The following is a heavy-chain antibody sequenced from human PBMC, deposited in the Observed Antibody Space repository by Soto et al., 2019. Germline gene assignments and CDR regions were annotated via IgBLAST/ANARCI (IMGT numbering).Heavy chain of an antibody. J-gene: IGHJ4*02. V-gene: IGHV4-39*01. D-gene: IGHD3-22*01. CDR3: SRGSYYYDNSGYYYAY. CDR2: IYYTGTT. CDR1: GGSISSSSYY. Sequence: PSEPLSLTCTVSGGSISSSSYYWGWIRQPPGKGLEWIGSIYYTGTTYYSPSLKSRVTISVDTSKNQVSLKLSSVTAADTAVYFCSRGSYYYDNSGYYYAYWGQGTLVTVSS.